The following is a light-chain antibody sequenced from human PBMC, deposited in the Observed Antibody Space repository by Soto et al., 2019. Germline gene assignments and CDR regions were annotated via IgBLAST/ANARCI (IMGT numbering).Light chain of an antibody. V-gene: IGKV3D-20*02. J-gene: IGKJ5*01. CDR2: DAS. CDR3: QQRSNWPMST. Sequence: EIVLTQSPGTLSLSPGERATLSCRASQSVSYYLAWYQQKPGQAPRLLIYDASSRATGVPDRFSGSGSGTDFTLTISRLEPEDFAVYYCQQRSNWPMSTFGQGTRLEIK. CDR1: QSVSYY.